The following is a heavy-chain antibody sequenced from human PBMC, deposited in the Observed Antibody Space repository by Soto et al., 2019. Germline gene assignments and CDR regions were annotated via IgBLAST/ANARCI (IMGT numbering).Heavy chain of an antibody. V-gene: IGHV5-10-1*01. D-gene: IGHD3-16*02. CDR2: IDPSDSYT. J-gene: IGHJ6*02. Sequence: GEPMKISCKGSGYSFTSYWSSWVRQMTGKGLEWMGRIDPSDSYTNYSPSFQGHVTISADKSISTAYLQWSSLKASDTAMYYCARFMITFGGVIVIPEYGMDVWGQGTTVTVSS. CDR3: ARFMITFGGVIVIPEYGMDV. CDR1: GYSFTSYW.